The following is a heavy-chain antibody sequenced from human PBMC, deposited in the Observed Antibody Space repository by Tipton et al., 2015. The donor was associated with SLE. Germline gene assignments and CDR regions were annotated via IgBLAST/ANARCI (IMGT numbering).Heavy chain of an antibody. V-gene: IGHV3-66*02. CDR2: IDTGGGT. CDR3: ARDSAVWNNAFDI. CDR1: GFTVTNNY. J-gene: IGHJ3*02. Sequence: SLRLSCAASGFTVTNNYMSWVRQAPGKGLEWVSVIDTGGGTYYADSVKGRFTISRDISKNTLYLQMNSLRAEDTAVYHCARDSAVWNNAFDIWGQGTMVTVSS. D-gene: IGHD1-1*01.